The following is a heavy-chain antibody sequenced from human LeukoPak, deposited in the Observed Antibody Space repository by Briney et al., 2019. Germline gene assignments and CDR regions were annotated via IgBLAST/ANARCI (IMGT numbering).Heavy chain of an antibody. J-gene: IGHJ4*02. CDR1: ESILSTYA. V-gene: IGHV3-21*01. Sequence: GGSLRLSCADSESILSTYAVNWVRQAPGRGLEWVSSISPSGSAIFYAGSVKGRFTISRDNAKNSLYLQMNSLRAEDTALYFCATGIRERGFDSWGQGTLVTVSS. CDR3: ATGIRERGFDS. D-gene: IGHD1-1*01. CDR2: ISPSGSAI.